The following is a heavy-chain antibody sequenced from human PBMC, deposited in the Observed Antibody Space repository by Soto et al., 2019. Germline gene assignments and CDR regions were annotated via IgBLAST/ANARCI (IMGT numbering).Heavy chain of an antibody. Sequence: QVHLVQSGAEVKKPGASVKVSCKASNETLTTYGISRVRQAPGQGLEWMGWVSGYSGHSSSAQEFQDRVIMTKDTSTNPAYIEARSLATGHTAVDFFAKDWSSSGYHYGIGRWGQGDTVTVSS. CDR1: NETLTTYG. V-gene: IGHV1-18*01. CDR3: AKDWSSSGYHYGIGR. J-gene: IGHJ6*01. D-gene: IGHD3-9*01. CDR2: VSGYSGHS.